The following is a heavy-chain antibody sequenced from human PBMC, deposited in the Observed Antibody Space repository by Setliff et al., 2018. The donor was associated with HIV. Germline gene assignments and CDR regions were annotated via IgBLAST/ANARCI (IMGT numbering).Heavy chain of an antibody. CDR1: GGSISSHY. CDR2: IYYSGST. J-gene: IGHJ4*02. V-gene: IGHV4-59*11. Sequence: PSETLSLTCTVSGGSISSHYWSWIRQPPGKGLEWIGSIYYSGSTNYNPSLKSRVTISVDTSKNQFSLKLSSVTAADTAVYYCARNDDYWGQGTLVTVSS. CDR3: ARNDDY.